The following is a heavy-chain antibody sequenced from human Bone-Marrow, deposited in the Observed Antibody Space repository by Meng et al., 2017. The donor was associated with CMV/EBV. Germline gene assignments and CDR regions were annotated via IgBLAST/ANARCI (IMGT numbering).Heavy chain of an antibody. J-gene: IGHJ5*02. CDR2: ISAYNGNT. V-gene: IGHV1-18*01. CDR3: ARDAPGGPAEDTSNWFNP. CDR1: GYTFTSYG. Sequence: ASVKVSCKASGYTFTSYGISWVRQAPGQGLEWMGWISAYNGNTNYAQKLQGRVTMTTDTSTSTAYMELRSLRSDDTAVYYCARDAPGGPAEDTSNWFNPRGQGPLVPVSS. D-gene: IGHD2-2*01.